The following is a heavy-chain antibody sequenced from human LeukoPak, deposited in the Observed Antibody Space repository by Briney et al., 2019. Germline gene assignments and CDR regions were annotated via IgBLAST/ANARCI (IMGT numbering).Heavy chain of an antibody. J-gene: IGHJ4*02. D-gene: IGHD3-10*01. Sequence: GGSLRLSCAASGFSFSTYWMSWVRQTPGKGLEWVANINQDGNEKFYVDSVKGRFTISRDNAQSSLYLQMNSLRAEDTAVYYCARVPGFYFDYWGQGTLVTVSS. CDR2: INQDGNEK. V-gene: IGHV3-7*01. CDR1: GFSFSTYW. CDR3: ARVPGFYFDY.